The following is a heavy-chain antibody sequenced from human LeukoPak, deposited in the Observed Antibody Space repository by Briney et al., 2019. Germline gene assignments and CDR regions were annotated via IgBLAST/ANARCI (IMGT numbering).Heavy chain of an antibody. D-gene: IGHD3-22*01. CDR2: INPSGGST. Sequence: ASVKVSCKASGYTFTSYYMHWVRQAPGQGLEWMGIINPSGGSTSYAQKFQGRVTMTRDMSTSTVYMELSSLRSEDTAVYYCAREAGYYDSSGYLDCWGQGTLVTVSS. CDR1: GYTFTSYY. V-gene: IGHV1-46*01. J-gene: IGHJ4*02. CDR3: AREAGYYDSSGYLDC.